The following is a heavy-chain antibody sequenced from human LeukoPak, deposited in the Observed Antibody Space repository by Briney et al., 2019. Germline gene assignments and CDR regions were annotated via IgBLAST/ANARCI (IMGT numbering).Heavy chain of an antibody. D-gene: IGHD3-9*01. V-gene: IGHV1-24*01. Sequence: ASVKVSCKVSGYTLTELSMHWVRRAPGKGLEWMGGFDPEDGETIYAQKFQGRVTMTEDTSTDTAYMELSSLRSEDTAVYYCATDPSVLILRYFDWLNYWGQGTLVTVSS. CDR2: FDPEDGET. CDR3: ATDPSVLILRYFDWLNY. J-gene: IGHJ4*02. CDR1: GYTLTELS.